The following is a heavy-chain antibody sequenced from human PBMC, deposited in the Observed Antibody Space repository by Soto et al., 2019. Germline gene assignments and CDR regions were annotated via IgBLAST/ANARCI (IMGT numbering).Heavy chain of an antibody. J-gene: IGHJ5*02. CDR3: ARVAETGNWLDP. CDR2: INPNSGGT. V-gene: IGHV1-2*02. Sequence: ASVKVSCKASGYTFTDYYFHWVRQAPGQGLEWMGWINPNSGGTKVAQKFQDRVTMTRETSISTAHMELIMLTSDDTAVYYCARVAETGNWLDPWGQGTMVTVFS. D-gene: IGHD6-19*01. CDR1: GYTFTDYY.